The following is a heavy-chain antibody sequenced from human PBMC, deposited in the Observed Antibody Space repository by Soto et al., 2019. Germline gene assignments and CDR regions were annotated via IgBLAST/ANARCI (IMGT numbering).Heavy chain of an antibody. D-gene: IGHD6-19*01. Sequence: SGPTLVKPTQTLTLTCTFSGFSLSTSGMCVSWIRQPPGKALEWLALIDWDDDKYYSTSLKTRLTISKDTSKNQVVLTMTNMDPVDTATYYCARPISSGWPDYYFDYWGQGTLVTVSS. CDR1: GFSLSTSGMC. CDR3: ARPISSGWPDYYFDY. CDR2: IDWDDDK. V-gene: IGHV2-70*01. J-gene: IGHJ4*02.